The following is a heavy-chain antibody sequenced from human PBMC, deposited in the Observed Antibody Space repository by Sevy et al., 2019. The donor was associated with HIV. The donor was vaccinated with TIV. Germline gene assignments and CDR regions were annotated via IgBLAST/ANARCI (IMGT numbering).Heavy chain of an antibody. CDR2: ISYDGSNK. Sequence: GSLRLSCAASGFTFSSYGMHWVRQAPGKGLEWVAVISYDGSNKYDADSVKGRFTISRDNSKNTLYLQMNSLRAEDTAVYYCAKGFKYYYGSGILYWGQGTLVTVSS. D-gene: IGHD3-10*01. CDR1: GFTFSSYG. CDR3: AKGFKYYYGSGILY. V-gene: IGHV3-30*18. J-gene: IGHJ4*02.